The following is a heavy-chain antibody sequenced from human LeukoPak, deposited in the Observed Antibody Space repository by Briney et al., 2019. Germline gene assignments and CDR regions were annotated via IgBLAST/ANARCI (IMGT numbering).Heavy chain of an antibody. J-gene: IGHJ4*02. V-gene: IGHV4-30-4*08. Sequence: TSSETLSLTCTVSGGSISGSNYYWGWIRQPPGKSLEWIGYIYYSGSTYYNPSLKSRVTISVDTSKNQFSLKLSSVTAADTAVYYCARSTASSGLDYWGQGTLVTVSS. D-gene: IGHD3-22*01. CDR1: GGSISGSNYY. CDR3: ARSTASSGLDY. CDR2: IYYSGST.